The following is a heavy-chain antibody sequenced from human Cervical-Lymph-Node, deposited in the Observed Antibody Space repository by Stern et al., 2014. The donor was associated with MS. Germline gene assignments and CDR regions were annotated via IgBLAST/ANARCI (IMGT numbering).Heavy chain of an antibody. Sequence: EVQLEESGGGLVQPGRSLRLSCAASGFTFDDYAMHWVRQAPGKGLEWVSGISWNSGSIGYADSVKGRFTISRDNAKNSLYLQMNSLRAEDTALYYCAKDVHGYYYGMDVWGQGTTVTVSS. CDR1: GFTFDDYA. D-gene: IGHD1-1*01. V-gene: IGHV3-9*01. CDR2: ISWNSGSI. CDR3: AKDVHGYYYGMDV. J-gene: IGHJ6*02.